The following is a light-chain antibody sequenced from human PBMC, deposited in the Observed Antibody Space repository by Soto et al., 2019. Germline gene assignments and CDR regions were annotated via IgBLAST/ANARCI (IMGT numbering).Light chain of an antibody. V-gene: IGKV1-33*01. CDR1: QDITNY. J-gene: IGKJ5*01. CDR3: QQYESLPIT. CDR2: GAS. Sequence: DLQMTQSPSSLSASIGDRVTITRQASQDITNYLNWYQQKPGKAPKLLIYGASNLETGVPSRFSGSVSGTDFTFTITSLQPEDVATYYCQQYESLPITFGQGTRLEIK.